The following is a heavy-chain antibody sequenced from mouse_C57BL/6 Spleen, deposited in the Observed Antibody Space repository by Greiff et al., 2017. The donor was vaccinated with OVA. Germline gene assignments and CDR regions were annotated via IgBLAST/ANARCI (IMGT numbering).Heavy chain of an antibody. V-gene: IGHV1-5*01. CDR1: GYTFPSYW. D-gene: IGHD2-4*01. CDR2: IYTGNSAP. J-gene: IGHJ3*01. CDR3: SEDYDGAWCAY. Sequence: EVKLMESGTVLARPGASVKMSCKTSGYTFPSYWMHWVQQRPGQGLEWLGAIYTGNSAPSYNQKLKGKANLTAVTAAITVYMERSSLTNEYSAVYYLSEDYDGAWCAYWGQGALVTVSA.